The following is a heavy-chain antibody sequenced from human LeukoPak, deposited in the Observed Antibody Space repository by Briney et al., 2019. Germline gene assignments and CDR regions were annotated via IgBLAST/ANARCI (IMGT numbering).Heavy chain of an antibody. J-gene: IGHJ4*02. D-gene: IGHD3-10*01. CDR3: ARGPLVWFGELPGDY. CDR2: ISSSSSTI. Sequence: PGGSLRLSCAASGFTFSSYSINWVRQAPGKGLEWVSYISSSSSTIYYADSVKGRFTISRDKAKNSLYLQMNSLRAEDAAVYYCARGPLVWFGELPGDYWGQGNLVTVSS. CDR1: GFTFSSYS. V-gene: IGHV3-48*01.